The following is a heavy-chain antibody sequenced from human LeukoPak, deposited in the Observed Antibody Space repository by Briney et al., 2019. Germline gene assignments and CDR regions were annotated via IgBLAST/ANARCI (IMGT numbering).Heavy chain of an antibody. Sequence: GGSLRLSCAASGFTFSSYAMHWVRQAPGKGLEYVSSITSNGGSTYYANSVKGRFTISRDNSKSTLYLQMGSLRAEDMAVYYCARDLTGAGDVWGKGTTVTLSS. CDR2: ITSNGGST. V-gene: IGHV3-64*01. J-gene: IGHJ6*04. CDR3: ARDLTGAGDV. D-gene: IGHD3-9*01. CDR1: GFTFSSYA.